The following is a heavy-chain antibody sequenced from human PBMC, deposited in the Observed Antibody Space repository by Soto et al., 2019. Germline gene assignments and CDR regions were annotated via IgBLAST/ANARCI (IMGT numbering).Heavy chain of an antibody. CDR1: GVTFSGST. CDR2: IRSKSNSYAT. CDR3: TRREGYCSSTNCPNWFDP. Sequence: GGSLRLSCAASGVTFSGSTMHWVRQASGKGLEWVGRIRSKSNSYATAYAASVKGRFTISRDDSKNTAYLQMNSLNSEDTAVYYCTRREGYCSSTNCPNWFDPWGQGTLVTVSS. V-gene: IGHV3-73*01. J-gene: IGHJ5*02. D-gene: IGHD2-2*01.